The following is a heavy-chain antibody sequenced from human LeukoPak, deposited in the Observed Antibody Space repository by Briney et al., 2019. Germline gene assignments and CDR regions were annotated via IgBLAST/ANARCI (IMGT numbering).Heavy chain of an antibody. J-gene: IGHJ4*02. CDR2: ISYDGSNK. CDR3: AREIAVAGQGGSDY. V-gene: IGHV3-30-3*01. D-gene: IGHD6-19*01. Sequence: GGSLRLSCAASGFTFSSYAMHWVRQAPGKGLEWVAVISYDGSNKYYADSVKGRFTISRDNSKNTLYLQMNSLRAEDTAVYYCAREIAVAGQGGSDYWGQGTLVTVSS. CDR1: GFTFSSYA.